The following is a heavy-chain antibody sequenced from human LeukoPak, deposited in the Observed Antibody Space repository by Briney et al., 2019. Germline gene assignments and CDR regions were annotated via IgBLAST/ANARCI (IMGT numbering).Heavy chain of an antibody. Sequence: QPGGSLRLSCAASGFSFNNYAMVWVRQTPGKGLEWVSVIGGAGGDIHYADSVKDRFNISRDNSKNTLYLQMNSLRAEDTAVYYCAKYAPPTTALTRFFDDWGQGTLVTVSS. J-gene: IGHJ4*02. CDR1: GFSFNNYA. CDR3: AKYAPPTTALTRFFDD. V-gene: IGHV3-23*01. D-gene: IGHD4-17*01. CDR2: IGGAGGDI.